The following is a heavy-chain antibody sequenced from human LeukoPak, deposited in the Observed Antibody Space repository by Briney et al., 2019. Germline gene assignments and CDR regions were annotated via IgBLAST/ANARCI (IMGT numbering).Heavy chain of an antibody. D-gene: IGHD1-26*01. CDR2: INHSGST. CDR1: GGSFSGYY. CDR3: ARGPSIVGNYYYYYGMDV. J-gene: IGHJ6*02. Sequence: PSETLSLTCAVYGGSFSGYYWSWIRQPPGKGLEWIGEINHSGSTNYNPSLKSRVTISVDTSKNQFSLKLSSVTAADTAVYYCARGPSIVGNYYYYYGMDVRGQGTTVTVYS. V-gene: IGHV4-34*01.